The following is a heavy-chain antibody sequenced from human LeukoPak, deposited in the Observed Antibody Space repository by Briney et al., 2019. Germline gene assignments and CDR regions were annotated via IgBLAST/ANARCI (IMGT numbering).Heavy chain of an antibody. Sequence: ASVKVSCKASGGTFSSYAISWVRQAPGQGLEWMGGIIPIFGTANYAQKFQGRVTITTDESTSTAYMELSSLRSEDTAVYYCAREFHSSGWPFDYWGQGTLVTVSS. CDR3: AREFHSSGWPFDY. CDR1: GGTFSSYA. CDR2: IIPIFGTA. D-gene: IGHD6-19*01. V-gene: IGHV1-69*05. J-gene: IGHJ4*02.